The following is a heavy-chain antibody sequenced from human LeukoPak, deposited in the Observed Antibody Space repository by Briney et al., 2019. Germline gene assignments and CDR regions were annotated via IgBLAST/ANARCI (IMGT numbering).Heavy chain of an antibody. J-gene: IGHJ4*02. CDR1: GGSISSSSYY. D-gene: IGHD2-21*02. CDR3: ARLSWLGGVTASTGIDY. CDR2: IYYSGST. V-gene: IGHV4-39*01. Sequence: SETLSLTCTVSGGSISSSSYYWGWIRQPPGKGLEWIGSIYYSGSTYYNPSLKSRVTISVDTSKNQFSLKLSSVTAADTAVYYCARLSWLGGVTASTGIDYWGQGTLVTVSS.